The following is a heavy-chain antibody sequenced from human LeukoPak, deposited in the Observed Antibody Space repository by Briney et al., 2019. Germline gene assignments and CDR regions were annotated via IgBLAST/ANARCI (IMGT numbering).Heavy chain of an antibody. CDR2: ISGSGGST. Sequence: GGSLRLSCAASGFTFSSYAMSWVRQAPGKGLEWVSAISGSGGSTYYADSVKGRFTISRDNSKNTLYLQMNSLRAEDTAVYYCAKAAAGTPRYYYYYGMDVWGQGTTVTVSS. CDR1: GFTFSSYA. D-gene: IGHD6-13*01. CDR3: AKAAAGTPRYYYYYGMDV. J-gene: IGHJ6*02. V-gene: IGHV3-23*01.